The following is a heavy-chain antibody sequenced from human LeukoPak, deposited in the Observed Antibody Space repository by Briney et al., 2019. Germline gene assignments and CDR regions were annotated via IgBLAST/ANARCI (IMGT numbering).Heavy chain of an antibody. CDR2: IYYSGST. J-gene: IGHJ4*02. Sequence: PSETLSLTCTVSGGSISSSSYYWGWIRRPPGKGLEWIGSIYYSGSTYYNPSLKSRVTISVDTSKNQFSLKLSSVTAADTAVYYCARRPYDFWSGYYYLYFDYWGQGTLVTVSS. V-gene: IGHV4-39*01. CDR3: ARRPYDFWSGYYYLYFDY. D-gene: IGHD3-3*01. CDR1: GGSISSSSYY.